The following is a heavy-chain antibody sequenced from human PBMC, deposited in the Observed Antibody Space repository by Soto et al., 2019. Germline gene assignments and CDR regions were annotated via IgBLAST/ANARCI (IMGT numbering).Heavy chain of an antibody. CDR3: ARETPSNVGNSGGALDY. D-gene: IGHD4-4*01. J-gene: IGHJ4*02. CDR2: IYWNDDK. V-gene: IGHV2-5*01. CDR1: GFSLSTSREG. Sequence: SGPTRGKPTQTLGLTCTFCGFSLSTSREGVGWNSKPPGNALEWLALIYWNDDKRYSPSLKSRLTITKDTSKNQVVLTMTNMDPVDTATYYCARETPSNVGNSGGALDYWGQGTLVTVSS.